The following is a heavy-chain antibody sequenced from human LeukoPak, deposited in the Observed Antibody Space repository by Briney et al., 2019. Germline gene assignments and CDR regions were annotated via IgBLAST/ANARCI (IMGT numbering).Heavy chain of an antibody. V-gene: IGHV3-53*01. CDR2: IYSGGYT. CDR1: GFSVSTNY. Sequence: PGGSLGLSCAASGFSVSTNYMSWVRQAPGKGLEWVSVIYSGGYTYYADSVKGRFTISRDNSKNTVYLQMNSLRAEDTAIYYCARDEAFDIWGQGTMVTVSS. CDR3: ARDEAFDI. J-gene: IGHJ3*02.